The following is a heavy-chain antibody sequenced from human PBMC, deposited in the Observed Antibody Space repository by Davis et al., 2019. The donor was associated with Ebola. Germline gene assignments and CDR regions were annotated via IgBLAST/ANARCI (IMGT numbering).Heavy chain of an antibody. CDR2: MNPNSGNT. Sequence: ASVKVSCKASGYTFTSYGINWVRQATGQGLEWMGWMNPNSGNTGYAQKFQGRVTMTRNTSISTAYMELSSLRSEDTAVYYCARGPHSNYVLNWFDPWGQGTLVTVSS. CDR3: ARGPHSNYVLNWFDP. J-gene: IGHJ5*02. D-gene: IGHD4-11*01. CDR1: GYTFTSYG. V-gene: IGHV1-8*02.